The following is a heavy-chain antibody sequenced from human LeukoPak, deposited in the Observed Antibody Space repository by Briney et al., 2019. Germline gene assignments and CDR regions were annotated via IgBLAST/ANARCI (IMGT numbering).Heavy chain of an antibody. J-gene: IGHJ5*02. V-gene: IGHV4-34*01. CDR3: ASAIVVVPAAMGYWFDP. CDR1: GGSFSGYY. CDR2: INHSGST. D-gene: IGHD2-2*01. Sequence: PSETLSLTCAVYGGSFSGYYWSWIRQPPGKGLEWIGEINHSGSTNYNPSLESRVTISVDTSKNQFSLKLSSVTAADTAVYYCASAIVVVPAAMGYWFDPWGQGTLVTVSS.